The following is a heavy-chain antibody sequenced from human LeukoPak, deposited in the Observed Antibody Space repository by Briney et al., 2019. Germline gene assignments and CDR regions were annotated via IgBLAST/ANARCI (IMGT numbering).Heavy chain of an antibody. J-gene: IGHJ6*03. Sequence: GRSLRLSCAASGFTFSSYGMHWVHQAPGKGLEWVAVIWYDGSNKYYADSVKGRFTISRDNSKNTLYLQMNSLRTEDTAVYYCARGSHTVINRYYMDVWGKGTTVTVSS. CDR1: GFTFSSYG. CDR2: IWYDGSNK. V-gene: IGHV3-33*01. CDR3: ARGSHTVINRYYMDV.